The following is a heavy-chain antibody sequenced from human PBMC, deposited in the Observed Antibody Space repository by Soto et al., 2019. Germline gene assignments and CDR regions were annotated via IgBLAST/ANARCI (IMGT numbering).Heavy chain of an antibody. J-gene: IGHJ6*03. Sequence: GGSLRLSCAASGFTFSSYAMSWVRQAPGKGLEWVSAISGSGGSTYYADSVKGRFTISRDNSKNTLYLQMNSLGAEDTAVYYCAKNLYCSSTSCYWDHYDYIWGSYRPRRRYYYYYMDVWGKGTTVTVSS. CDR2: ISGSGGST. V-gene: IGHV3-23*01. CDR1: GFTFSSYA. CDR3: AKNLYCSSTSCYWDHYDYIWGSYRPRRRYYYYYMDV. D-gene: IGHD3-16*02.